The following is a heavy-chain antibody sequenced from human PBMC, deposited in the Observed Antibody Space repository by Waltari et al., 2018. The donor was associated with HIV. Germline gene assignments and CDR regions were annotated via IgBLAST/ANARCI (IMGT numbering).Heavy chain of an antibody. Sequence: QVTLKQSGPALVRPTQTLTLTRSFSGLSPRTTGMRVSWIRQPPGKPLEWLADIDWNDNKFFNTSLTTRLTISEDSSKNQVVLSVTNVDPVDTGTYFCARTAFRSSPDWGQGILVTVSS. CDR2: IDWNDNK. CDR3: ARTAFRSSPD. CDR1: GLSPRTTGMR. D-gene: IGHD6-13*01. J-gene: IGHJ4*02. V-gene: IGHV2-70*04.